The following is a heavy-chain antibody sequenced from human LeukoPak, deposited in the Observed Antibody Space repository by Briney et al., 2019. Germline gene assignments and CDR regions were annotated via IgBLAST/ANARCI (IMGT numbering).Heavy chain of an antibody. J-gene: IGHJ4*02. Sequence: PGGSLRLSCAASGFTFSSYAMNWVRQAPGKGLEWVSVISGTGGRTYYADSVKGRFTISRDNSKNTLYLQMNSLRAEDTAVYYCARDGSIQTPDWGNDYWGQGTLVTVSS. CDR2: ISGTGGRT. D-gene: IGHD3-16*01. CDR1: GFTFSSYA. V-gene: IGHV3-23*01. CDR3: ARDGSIQTPDWGNDY.